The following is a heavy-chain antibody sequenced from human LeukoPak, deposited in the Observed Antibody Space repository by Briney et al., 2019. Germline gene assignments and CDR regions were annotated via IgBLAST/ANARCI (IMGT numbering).Heavy chain of an antibody. CDR3: ARSLRAVAGRDFDYYYYMDV. D-gene: IGHD6-19*01. V-gene: IGHV3-48*04. CDR2: ISSSSSTI. Sequence: GGSLRLSCAASGFTFSSYSMNWVRQAPGKGLEWVSYISSSSSTIYYADSVKGRFTISRDNAKNSLYLQMNSLRAEDTAVYYCARSLRAVAGRDFDYYYYMDVWGKGTTVTVSS. CDR1: GFTFSSYS. J-gene: IGHJ6*03.